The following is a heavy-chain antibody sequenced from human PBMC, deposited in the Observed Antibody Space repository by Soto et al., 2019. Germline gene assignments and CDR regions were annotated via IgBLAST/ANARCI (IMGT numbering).Heavy chain of an antibody. CDR3: ARDLDYGGHSETFDI. CDR1: VYNFNNYW. V-gene: IGHV5-51*01. J-gene: IGHJ3*02. D-gene: IGHD4-17*01. Sequence: GESLKISCKVSVYNFNNYWIAWVRQRPGTGLEWMGIIYPSNSGTRYNPSFQGQVTISADESISTAYLQWSSLKASDTAIYYCARDLDYGGHSETFDIWGQGTMVTVSS. CDR2: IYPSNSGT.